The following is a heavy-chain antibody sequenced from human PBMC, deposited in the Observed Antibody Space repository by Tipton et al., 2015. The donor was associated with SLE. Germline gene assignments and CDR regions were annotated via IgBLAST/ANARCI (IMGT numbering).Heavy chain of an antibody. CDR1: GGSISSSSYY. CDR3: ARTGDYFDY. Sequence: TLSLTCTVSGGSISSSSYYWGWIRQPPGKGLEWIGSIYYSGSTNYNPSLKSRVTISVDTSKNQFSLKLSSVTAADTAVYYCARTGDYFDYWGQGTLATVSS. CDR2: IYYSGST. D-gene: IGHD3-10*01. V-gene: IGHV4-39*07. J-gene: IGHJ4*02.